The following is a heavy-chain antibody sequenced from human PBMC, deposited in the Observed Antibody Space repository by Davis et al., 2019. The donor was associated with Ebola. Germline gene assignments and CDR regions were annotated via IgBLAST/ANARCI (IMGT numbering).Heavy chain of an antibody. D-gene: IGHD3-3*01. CDR3: ARGVLSNFWSGHFDS. V-gene: IGHV3-30*04. J-gene: IGHJ4*02. Sequence: PGGSLRLSCAASGFTFTRYSFHWVRQAPGKGLEWVTLISNDASNSYYADSVKGRFTVSRDNSKNTLYLQMNNVRPEDTAIYYCARGVLSNFWSGHFDSWGQGTLVTVSS. CDR2: ISNDASNS. CDR1: GFTFTRYS.